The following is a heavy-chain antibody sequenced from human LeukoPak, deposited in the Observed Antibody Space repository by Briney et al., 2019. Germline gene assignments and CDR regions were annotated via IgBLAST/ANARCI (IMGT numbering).Heavy chain of an antibody. CDR3: ARGRGDSKGTSFDF. CDR1: GGSMNNYY. CDR2: IYHTGSA. Sequence: PSETLSLTCTVSGGSMNNYYWSWIRQSPGKGLEWIGYIYHTGSATYKPSLKSRVTLSLDTSKNQFSLKLSSVTAADTAVYYCARGRGDSKGTSFDFWGQGILVTVSS. V-gene: IGHV4-59*01. D-gene: IGHD3-22*01. J-gene: IGHJ4*02.